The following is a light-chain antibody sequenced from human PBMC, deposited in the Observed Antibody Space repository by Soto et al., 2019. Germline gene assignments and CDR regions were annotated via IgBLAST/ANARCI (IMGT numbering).Light chain of an antibody. Sequence: DLQLTQSPSFLSASVGVRVTITCRASQGISSYLAWYQQKPGKAPKRLIYAASTLKSWVPSKFSGSGSATEFTRTSRGLQPEYFSANYNQHLNSYPPTFGQRTKVEIK. V-gene: IGKV1-9*01. CDR1: QGISSY. CDR3: QHLNSYPPT. CDR2: AAS. J-gene: IGKJ1*01.